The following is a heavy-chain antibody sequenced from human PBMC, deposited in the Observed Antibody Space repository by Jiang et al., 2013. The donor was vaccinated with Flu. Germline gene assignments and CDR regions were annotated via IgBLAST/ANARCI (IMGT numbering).Heavy chain of an antibody. Sequence: VQLVESGGGLVRPGGSLKLSCAASGFTFSGSAMHWVRQASGKGLEWVGRIRSKANSYATAYAASVKGRFTISRDDSKNTAYLQMNSLKTEDTAVYYCTRMRDGYNYFFDCYGNWFDPWAREPWSPSPQ. D-gene: IGHD5-24*01. CDR2: IRSKANSYAT. CDR1: GFTFSGSA. V-gene: IGHV3-73*02. J-gene: IGHJ5*02. CDR3: TRMRDGYNYFFDCYGNWFDP.